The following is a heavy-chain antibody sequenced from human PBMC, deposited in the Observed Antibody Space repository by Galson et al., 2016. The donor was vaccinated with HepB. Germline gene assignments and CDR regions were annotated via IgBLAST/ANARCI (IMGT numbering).Heavy chain of an antibody. CDR1: GFTFSSYA. D-gene: IGHD2-15*01. V-gene: IGHV3-23*01. Sequence: SLRLSCAASGFTFSSYAMNWVRQPPGKGLEWVPSISGSGGTTYYADSLKGRFTISRDNSKSTLYPQMNSLRAENTAVYYCAKGAYSLPENFQHWGQGTLVTVSS. J-gene: IGHJ1*01. CDR3: AKGAYSLPENFQH. CDR2: ISGSGGTT.